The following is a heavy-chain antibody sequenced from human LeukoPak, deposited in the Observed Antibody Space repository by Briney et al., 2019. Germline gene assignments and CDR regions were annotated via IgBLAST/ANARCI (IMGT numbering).Heavy chain of an antibody. CDR3: ASSLAVAGPFDN. V-gene: IGHV4-59*01. CDR1: GGSISSYY. CDR2: IYFSGST. D-gene: IGHD6-19*01. Sequence: SETLSLTCTVSGGSISSYYWSWIRQPPGKGLEWIAYIYFSGSTNYNPSLKSRFTISVDTSKNQFSLKLSPVTAADTAVYYCASSLAVAGPFDNWGQGTLVTVSS. J-gene: IGHJ4*02.